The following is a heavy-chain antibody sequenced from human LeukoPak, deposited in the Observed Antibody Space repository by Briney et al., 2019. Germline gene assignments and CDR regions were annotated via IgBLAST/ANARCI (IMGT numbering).Heavy chain of an antibody. CDR2: ISSSGNTI. J-gene: IGHJ4*02. V-gene: IGHV3-11*01. CDR3: ARVAGGGVLFYFDY. D-gene: IGHD1-26*01. CDR1: GFTFSDYY. Sequence: PGGSLRLSCVASGFTFSDYYMSWIRQAPGKGLEWASYISSSGNTIYYADSVKGRFTISRNNAKNSLYLQMNSLRAEDTAVHYCARVAGGGVLFYFDYWGQGTLVTVSS.